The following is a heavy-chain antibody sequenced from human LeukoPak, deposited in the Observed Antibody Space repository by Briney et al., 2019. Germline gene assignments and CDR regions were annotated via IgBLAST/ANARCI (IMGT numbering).Heavy chain of an antibody. V-gene: IGHV1-18*01. CDR2: ITGYKGNT. D-gene: IGHD2-2*01. J-gene: IGHJ6*03. CDR3: ARRSGDIVVVPGATTTKYYYYYMDA. Sequence: GASVKVSCKASGYTVTSYGITWGGQAPGQGLGGRGWITGYKGNTNYPQKLQGRVSMTTDTSSSTAYMELRSLKSDDTAVYYCARRSGDIVVVPGATTTKYYYYYMDAWGKGTTVTVSS. CDR1: GYTVTSYG.